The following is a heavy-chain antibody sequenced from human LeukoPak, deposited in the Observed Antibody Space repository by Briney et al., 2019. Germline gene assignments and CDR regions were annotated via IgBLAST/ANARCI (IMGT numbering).Heavy chain of an antibody. CDR1: GGSISSYY. Sequence: SSETLSLTCTVSGGSISSYYWSWIRQHPGKGLEWIGYIYYSGSTYYNPSLKSRVTISVDTSKNQFSLKLSSVTAADTAVYYCAREDYYDSSGYFPLGAFDIWGQGTMVTVSS. V-gene: IGHV4-59*06. D-gene: IGHD3-22*01. CDR3: AREDYYDSSGYFPLGAFDI. CDR2: IYYSGST. J-gene: IGHJ3*02.